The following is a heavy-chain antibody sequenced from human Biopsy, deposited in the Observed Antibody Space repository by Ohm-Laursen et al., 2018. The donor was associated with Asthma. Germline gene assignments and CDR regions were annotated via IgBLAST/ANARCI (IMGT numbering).Heavy chain of an antibody. D-gene: IGHD6-19*01. CDR2: IMTVFLTT. CDR1: GCTFTNFS. Sequence: SVTLSCKPPGCTFTNFSISGVRQAPGPGLEWLEGIMTVFLTTNYAQKFQGRVPITADEATSTAYMEVTSQRSGDTAIYYFSRCQVGYSSGWSLLLKKIYYSGMDVWGQGTAVTVSS. V-gene: IGHV1-69*13. J-gene: IGHJ6*02. CDR3: SRCQVGYSSGWSLLLKKIYYSGMDV.